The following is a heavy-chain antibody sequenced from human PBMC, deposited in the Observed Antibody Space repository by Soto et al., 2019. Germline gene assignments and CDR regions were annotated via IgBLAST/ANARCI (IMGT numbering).Heavy chain of an antibody. J-gene: IGHJ4*02. CDR1: GFIFNDYA. CDR3: AMSTGSFHADFDF. CDR2: IDGAGGSL. V-gene: IGHV3-9*01. D-gene: IGHD1-26*01. Sequence: ETQLVESGGGLVQPGRSLRLACRNSGFIFNDYAMHWVRQAPGKGLEWVAGIDGAGGSLDYSDSVKGRFTISRDNAENSLLLQMESLRADDTAVYYCAMSTGSFHADFDFWGQGTQVTVSS.